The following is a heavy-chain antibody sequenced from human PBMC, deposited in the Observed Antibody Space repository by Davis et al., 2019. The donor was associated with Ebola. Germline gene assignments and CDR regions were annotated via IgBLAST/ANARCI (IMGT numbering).Heavy chain of an antibody. J-gene: IGHJ4*02. D-gene: IGHD3-3*01. Sequence: GSLKISCAASGFTFSSYWMRWVRQAPGKGLEWVANIKTDGSEEHYVDTVKGRFTMSRDNAKNSLYLQLDSLRDEDTAVYYCARWGLRGNVDSWSGSDYYFDYWGQGTLVTVSS. CDR3: ARWGLRGNVDSWSGSDYYFDY. CDR2: IKTDGSEE. V-gene: IGHV3-7*02. CDR1: GFTFSSYW.